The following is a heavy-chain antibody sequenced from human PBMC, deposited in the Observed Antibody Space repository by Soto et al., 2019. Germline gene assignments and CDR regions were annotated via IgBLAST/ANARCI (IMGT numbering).Heavy chain of an antibody. CDR3: AKDKAIAVGPFDP. CDR1: GFTFSSYA. CDR2: ISGSGSST. V-gene: IGHV3-23*01. Sequence: GGSLRRSCAVSGFTFSSYAMSWVRQAPGKGLEWVSAISGSGSSTYYADSVKGRFTISRDNSKNTLYLQMNSLRAEDTALYYCAKDKAIAVGPFDPWGQGTLVTVSS. J-gene: IGHJ5*01. D-gene: IGHD6-19*01.